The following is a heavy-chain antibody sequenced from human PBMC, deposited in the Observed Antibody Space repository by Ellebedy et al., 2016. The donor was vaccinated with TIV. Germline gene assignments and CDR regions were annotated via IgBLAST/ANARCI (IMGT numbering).Heavy chain of an antibody. CDR3: ASWDFDY. V-gene: IGHV3-33*01. CDR1: GLTFSRYG. J-gene: IGHJ4*02. Sequence: PGGSLRPSCAPSGLTFSRYGMHWNRQAPDKGLEWVAVIWYDGSIKYLADPVKGRFTISRDNFNNTLYLQMNSLRAEDTAVYWCASWDFDYWGQGTLVTVSS. D-gene: IGHD7-27*01. CDR2: IWYDGSIK.